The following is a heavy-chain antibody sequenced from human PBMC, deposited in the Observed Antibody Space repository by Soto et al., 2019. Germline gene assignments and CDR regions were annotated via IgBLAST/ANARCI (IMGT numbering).Heavy chain of an antibody. J-gene: IGHJ6*02. D-gene: IGHD2-15*01. Sequence: SVKVSCKASGGTFSSYAISWVRQAPGQGLEWMGGIIPIFGTANYAQKFQGRVTITADESTSTAYMELSSLRSEDTAVYYCARGVSTYSPLYYYYNGMDVWGQGTTVTVSS. CDR3: ARGVSTYSPLYYYYNGMDV. CDR2: IIPIFGTA. V-gene: IGHV1-69*13. CDR1: GGTFSSYA.